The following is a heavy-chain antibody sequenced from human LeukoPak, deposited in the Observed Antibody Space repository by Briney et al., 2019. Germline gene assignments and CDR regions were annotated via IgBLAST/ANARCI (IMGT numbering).Heavy chain of an antibody. V-gene: IGHV4-59*12. CDR1: GGSISSYY. CDR3: AREQVYYYVNDY. Sequence: SETLSLTCTVSGGSISSYYWSWIRQPPGKGLEWIGYIYYSGSTNYNPSLKSRVTISVDTSKNQFSLKLSSVTAADTAVYYCAREQVYYYVNDYWGQGTLVTVSS. D-gene: IGHD3-10*02. CDR2: IYYSGST. J-gene: IGHJ4*02.